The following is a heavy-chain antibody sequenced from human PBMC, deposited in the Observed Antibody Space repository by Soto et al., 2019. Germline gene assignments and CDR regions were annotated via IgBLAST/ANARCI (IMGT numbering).Heavy chain of an antibody. Sequence: PGGSLRLSCAASGFTFSSYWMHWVRQAPGKGLVWVSRINSDGSSTSYADSVKGRFTISRDNAKNTLYLQMNSLRAEDTAVYYCARAYAEVYYMDVWGKGTTVTVSS. CDR2: INSDGSST. V-gene: IGHV3-74*01. CDR1: GFTFSSYW. D-gene: IGHD2-2*01. J-gene: IGHJ6*03. CDR3: ARAYAEVYYMDV.